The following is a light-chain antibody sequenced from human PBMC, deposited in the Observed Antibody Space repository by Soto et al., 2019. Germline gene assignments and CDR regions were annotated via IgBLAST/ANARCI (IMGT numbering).Light chain of an antibody. CDR2: GAS. CDR3: QQYGSSRT. CDR1: QSVSSSY. V-gene: IGKV3-20*01. Sequence: EIVLTQSPGTLSLSPGERATLSCRASQSVSSSYLAWYQQKPGQAPRLLIYGASSRATGIPDRFSGSGSGTDFTFTISRLEPEDFAVYYCQQYGSSRTFGQGTKV. J-gene: IGKJ1*01.